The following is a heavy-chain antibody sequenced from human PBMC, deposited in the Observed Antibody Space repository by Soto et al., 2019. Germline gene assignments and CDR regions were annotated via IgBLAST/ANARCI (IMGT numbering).Heavy chain of an antibody. CDR2: IYHSGST. D-gene: IGHD2-15*01. J-gene: IGHJ5*02. V-gene: IGHV4-30-2*01. Sequence: QLQLQESGSGLVKPSQTLSLTCAVSGGSISSGGYSWSWIRQPPGKGLEWIGYIYHSGSTYYNPSLMGRVTGAGDRSKNQFSLKLSSVTAAATAVYYCARGGPGLVVAAIGFGPWGQGTLVTVSS. CDR3: ARGGPGLVVAAIGFGP. CDR1: GGSISSGGYS.